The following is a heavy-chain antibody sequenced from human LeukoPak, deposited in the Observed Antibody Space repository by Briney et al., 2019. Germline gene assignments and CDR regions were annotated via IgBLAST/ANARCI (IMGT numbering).Heavy chain of an antibody. D-gene: IGHD6-13*01. V-gene: IGHV3-15*01. Sequence: GGSLRLCCAASGFTFSNAWMGWVRQAPGKGLEWVGRIKSKTDGGTTDYAAPVKGRFTISRDDSENTLYLQMNSLKTEDTAVYYCTTLDSIAAAGADYWGQGTLVTVSS. CDR3: TTLDSIAAAGADY. J-gene: IGHJ4*02. CDR1: GFTFSNAW. CDR2: IKSKTDGGTT.